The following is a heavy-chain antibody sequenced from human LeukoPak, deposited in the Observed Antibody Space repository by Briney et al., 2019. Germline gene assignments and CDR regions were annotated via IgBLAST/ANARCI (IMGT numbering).Heavy chain of an antibody. D-gene: IGHD4-11*01. CDR3: AQVLTVSTADY. CDR1: VFTFSSYA. V-gene: IGHV3-23*01. CDR2: ISGSSGST. Sequence: GGTLRLSRAASVFTFSSYAMSGVRQAPAKGLEWVSAISGSSGSTHYADALKGRYTISRHNPKNTLYLQKNTLRAPHTAVYYCAQVLTVSTADYWGQGTLVTVSS. J-gene: IGHJ4*02.